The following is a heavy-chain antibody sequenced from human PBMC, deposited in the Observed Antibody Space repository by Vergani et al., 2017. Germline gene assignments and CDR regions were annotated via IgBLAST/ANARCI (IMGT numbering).Heavy chain of an antibody. V-gene: IGHV1-18*01. Sequence: QVQMVQSGAEVKKPGASVKVSCKASGYTFTSYGISWVRQAPGQGLEWMGWISAYNGNTNYAQKLKGRVTMTTDTSTSTAYMEMRILRSDDTAVYYCARWIAAADPAEYFQHWGQGTLVTVSS. CDR3: ARWIAAADPAEYFQH. J-gene: IGHJ1*01. D-gene: IGHD6-13*01. CDR1: GYTFTSYG. CDR2: ISAYNGNT.